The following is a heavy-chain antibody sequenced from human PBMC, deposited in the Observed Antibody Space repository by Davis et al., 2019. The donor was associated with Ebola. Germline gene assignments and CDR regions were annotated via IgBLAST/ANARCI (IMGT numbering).Heavy chain of an antibody. CDR2: SRNRANGYST. D-gene: IGHD5-18*01. Sequence: GESLKISCAGSGFTLSDFYMDWVRQAPGKGLEWVGRSRNRANGYSTEYAASVKGRFTISRDDSKNSLYLQMNSLKTEDTAVYYCARGGSYGPFDYWGQGTLVTVSS. CDR1: GFTLSDFY. J-gene: IGHJ4*02. CDR3: ARGGSYGPFDY. V-gene: IGHV3-72*01.